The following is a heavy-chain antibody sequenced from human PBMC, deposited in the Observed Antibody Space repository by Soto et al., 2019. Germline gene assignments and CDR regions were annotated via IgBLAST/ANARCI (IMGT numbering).Heavy chain of an antibody. V-gene: IGHV3-9*01. CDR2: ISWNSGNN. CDR3: AKDPTSGGFCSSTSCSNSWYYFDN. Sequence: AGGSLRLSCAASGFTFDDYALHWVRQTPGKGLEWVSGISWNSGNNGYSDSVKGRFTISRDNAKNSLYLQMNSLRAEDTALYYCAKDPTSGGFCSSTSCSNSWYYFDNWGQGTLVTVSS. J-gene: IGHJ4*02. D-gene: IGHD2-2*01. CDR1: GFTFDDYA.